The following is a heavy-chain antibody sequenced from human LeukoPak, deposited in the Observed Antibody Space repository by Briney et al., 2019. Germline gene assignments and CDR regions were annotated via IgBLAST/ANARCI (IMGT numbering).Heavy chain of an antibody. CDR2: IYYSGST. CDR1: GGSISSYY. V-gene: IGHV4-59*08. CDR3: GKGAARPIRYNWFDP. J-gene: IGHJ5*02. D-gene: IGHD6-6*01. Sequence: SETLSLTCTVSGGSISSYYWSWIRQPPGKGLEWIGYIYYSGSTYYNPSLKSRVTISVDTSKNQFSLKLSSVTAADTAVYYCGKGAARPIRYNWFDPWGQGTLVTVSS.